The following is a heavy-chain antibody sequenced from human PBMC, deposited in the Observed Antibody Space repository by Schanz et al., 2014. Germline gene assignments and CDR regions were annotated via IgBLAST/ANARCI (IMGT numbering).Heavy chain of an antibody. CDR2: ISNDGSDE. CDR3: AREVGGSFGQHY. J-gene: IGHJ4*02. Sequence: QVQLVESGGGVVQPGRSVRLSCAASGFTFSRYAMHWVRQAPGKGLEWVAVISNDGSDEHYADSVKGRFTISRDNSKNTLYLQMNSLRAEDTAVYYCAREVGGSFGQHYWGQGALVTVSS. V-gene: IGHV3-30*04. CDR1: GFTFSRYA. D-gene: IGHD1-26*01.